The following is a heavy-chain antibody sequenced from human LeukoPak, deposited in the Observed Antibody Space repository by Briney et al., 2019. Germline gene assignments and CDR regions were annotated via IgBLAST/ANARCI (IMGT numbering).Heavy chain of an antibody. D-gene: IGHD6-13*01. CDR2: INHSGST. V-gene: IGHV4-34*01. Sequence: SETLSLTCAVYGGSFSGYYWSWIRQPPGKGLEWIGEINHSGSTNYNPSLKSRVTISVDTSKNQFSLKLSSVTAADTAVYYWGVVAAAGTRWFDPWGQGTLVTVSS. CDR1: GGSFSGYY. CDR3: GVVAAAGTRWFDP. J-gene: IGHJ5*02.